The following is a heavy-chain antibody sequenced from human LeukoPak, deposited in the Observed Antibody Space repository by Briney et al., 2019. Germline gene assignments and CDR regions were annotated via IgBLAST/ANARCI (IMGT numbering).Heavy chain of an antibody. CDR2: ISWDSRSA. CDR3: ARDSQDCSASTCYFDY. D-gene: IGHD2-15*01. CDR1: GFTFDDYA. Sequence: GGSLRLSCAASGFTFDDYAMHWVRQSPGKGLQWVSFISWDSRSAYYADSVEGRFTISRDNNKKSVFLQMNSLSAEDTAFYYCARDSQDCSASTCYFDYWGQGTLVTVSA. J-gene: IGHJ4*02. V-gene: IGHV3-43D*03.